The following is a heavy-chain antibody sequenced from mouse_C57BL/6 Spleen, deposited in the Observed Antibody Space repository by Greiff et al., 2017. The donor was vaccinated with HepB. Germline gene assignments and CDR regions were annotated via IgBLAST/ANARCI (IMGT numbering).Heavy chain of an antibody. CDR1: GYTFTSYW. J-gene: IGHJ1*03. D-gene: IGHD3-2*02. V-gene: IGHV1-69*01. CDR3: ARERAQARYFDV. CDR2: IDPSDSYT. Sequence: VQLQQSGAELVMPGASVKLSCKASGYTFTSYWMHWVKQRPGQGLEWIGEIDPSDSYTNYNQKFKGKSTLTVDKSSSTAYMQLSSLTSEDSAVYYCARERAQARYFDVWGTGTTVTVSS.